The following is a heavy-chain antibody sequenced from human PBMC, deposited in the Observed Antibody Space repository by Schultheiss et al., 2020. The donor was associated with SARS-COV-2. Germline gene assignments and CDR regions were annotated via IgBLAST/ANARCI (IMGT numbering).Heavy chain of an antibody. V-gene: IGHV3-23*01. Sequence: ETLSLTCAVYGGSFSGYYWSWIRQPPGKGLEWVSAISGSGGSTYYADSVKGRFTISRDNSKNTLYLQMNSLRAEDTAVYYCAKARGATDAFDIWGQGTMVTVSS. J-gene: IGHJ3*02. CDR2: ISGSGGST. CDR1: GGSFSGYY. D-gene: IGHD1-26*01. CDR3: AKARGATDAFDI.